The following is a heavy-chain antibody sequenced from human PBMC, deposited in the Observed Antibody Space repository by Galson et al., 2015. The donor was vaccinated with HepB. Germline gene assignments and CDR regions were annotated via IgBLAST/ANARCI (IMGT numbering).Heavy chain of an antibody. CDR3: ARDPGVGGRYFDHLVGLYYYYYGMDV. J-gene: IGHJ6*02. D-gene: IGHD3-9*01. V-gene: IGHV1-18*01. CDR1: GYTFTSYG. Sequence: SVKVSCKASGYTFTSYGISWVRQAPGQGLEWMGWISAYNGNTNYAQKLQGRVTMTTDTSTSTAYMELRSLRSDDTAVYYCARDPGVGGRYFDHLVGLYYYYYGMDVWGQGTTVTVSS. CDR2: ISAYNGNT.